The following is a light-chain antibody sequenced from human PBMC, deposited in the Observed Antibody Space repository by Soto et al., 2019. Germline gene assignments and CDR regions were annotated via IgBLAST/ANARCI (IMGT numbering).Light chain of an antibody. Sequence: QSALTQPASVSGSPGQSITISCTGSSSDIGVFNYVSWYQQTPGNAPKIIIFEVTNRPSGVSNRFSGSKSGNTASLTISGLQAEDEADYYCSSFASTYTLLFGGGTKV. CDR1: SSDIGVFNY. J-gene: IGLJ2*01. CDR2: EVT. CDR3: SSFASTYTLL. V-gene: IGLV2-14*01.